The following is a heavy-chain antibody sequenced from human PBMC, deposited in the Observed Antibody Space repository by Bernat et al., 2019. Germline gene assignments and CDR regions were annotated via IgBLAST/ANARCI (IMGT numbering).Heavy chain of an antibody. CDR1: GFTFSSYC. V-gene: IGHV3-74*02. J-gene: IGHJ3*02. CDR3: KTGNGMGGDDAFDI. D-gene: IGHD1-1*01. Sequence: EVQLVESGGGLVQPGGSLRLSCAASGFTFSSYCMHWVRQAPGKGLVWVSRITSDGSSTSYADSVKGRFTISRDNAKNTLYLQMNRLRAEDTAVYYCKTGNGMGGDDAFDIWGQGTMVTVPS. CDR2: ITSDGSST.